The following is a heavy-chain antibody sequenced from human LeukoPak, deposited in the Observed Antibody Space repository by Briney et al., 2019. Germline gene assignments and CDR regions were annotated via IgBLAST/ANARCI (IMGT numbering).Heavy chain of an antibody. CDR3: AREYRYYDSSGLLILLDY. V-gene: IGHV4-34*01. CDR2: INHSGST. J-gene: IGHJ4*02. CDR1: GGSFSGYY. D-gene: IGHD3-22*01. Sequence: SETLSLTCAVYGGSFSGYYWSWIRQPPGKGLEWIGEINHSGSTNYNPSLRSRVTISVDTSKNQFPLKLSSVTAADTAVYYCAREYRYYDSSGLLILLDYWGQGTLVTVSS.